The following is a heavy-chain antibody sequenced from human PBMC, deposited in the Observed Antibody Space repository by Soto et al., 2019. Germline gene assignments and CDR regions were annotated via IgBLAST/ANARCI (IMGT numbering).Heavy chain of an antibody. V-gene: IGHV3-33*01. J-gene: IGHJ6*02. Sequence: GGSLRLSCAASGFTFSSYGMHWVRQAPGKGLEWVAVIWYDGSNKYYADSVKGRFTISRDNSKNTLYLQMNSLRAEDTAVYYCARDFNDYGDPLYYYYYYGMDVWGQGTTVTVSS. D-gene: IGHD4-17*01. CDR2: IWYDGSNK. CDR1: GFTFSSYG. CDR3: ARDFNDYGDPLYYYYYYGMDV.